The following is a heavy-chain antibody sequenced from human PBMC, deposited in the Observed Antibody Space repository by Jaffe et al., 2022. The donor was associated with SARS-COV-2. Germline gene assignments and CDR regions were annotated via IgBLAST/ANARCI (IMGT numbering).Heavy chain of an antibody. CDR1: GFTFSSYS. V-gene: IGHV3-21*01. D-gene: IGHD4-17*01. Sequence: EVQLVESGGGLVKPGGSLRLSCAASGFTFSSYSMNWVRQAPGKGLEWVSSISSSSSYIYYADSVKGRFTISRDNAKNSLYLQMNSLRAEDTAVYYCARPFDYGGNSGTAFDIWGQGTMVTVSS. CDR3: ARPFDYGGNSGTAFDI. J-gene: IGHJ3*02. CDR2: ISSSSSYI.